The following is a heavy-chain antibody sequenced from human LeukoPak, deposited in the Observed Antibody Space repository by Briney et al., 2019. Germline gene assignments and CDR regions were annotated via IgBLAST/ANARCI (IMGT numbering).Heavy chain of an antibody. V-gene: IGHV1-69*06. D-gene: IGHD3-10*01. CDR3: ARRGSYYTDWYFDL. Sequence: SVKVSCKASGGTFSSYANSWVRQAPGQGLEWMGGIIPIFGTANYAQKFQGRVTITADKSTSTAYMELSSLRSEDTAVYYCARRGSYYTDWYFDLWGRGTLVTVSS. CDR2: IIPIFGTA. CDR1: GGTFSSYA. J-gene: IGHJ2*01.